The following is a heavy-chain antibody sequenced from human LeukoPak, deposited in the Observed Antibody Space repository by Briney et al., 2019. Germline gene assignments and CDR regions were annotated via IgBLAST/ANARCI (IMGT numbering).Heavy chain of an antibody. V-gene: IGHV1-2*07. CDR1: GYTCTGYY. CDR3: ARKSAARATSEFDC. J-gene: IGHJ4*02. CDR2: INPNRGGT. Sequence: GASVTVSCKASGYTCTGYYMHWVRQAPGQGLEWMGYINPNRGGTNYAHKFLGRVTMTRDPTISTAYMELSRLTSDDTALYYCARKSAARATSEFDCWGQGTLVTVSS. D-gene: IGHD6-25*01.